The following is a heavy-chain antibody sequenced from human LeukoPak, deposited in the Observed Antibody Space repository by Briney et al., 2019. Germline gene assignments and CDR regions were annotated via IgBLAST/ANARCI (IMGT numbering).Heavy chain of an antibody. D-gene: IGHD4-17*01. CDR1: GGSIGSYY. J-gene: IGHJ6*03. Sequence: SETLSLTCTVSGGSIGSYYWSWIRQPPGKGLEWIGYIYYSGSTNYNPSLKSRVTISVDTSKNQFSLKLSSVTAADTAVYYCARYGDHYYYYYYMDVWGKGTTVTVSS. CDR3: ARYGDHYYYYYYMDV. CDR2: IYYSGST. V-gene: IGHV4-59*01.